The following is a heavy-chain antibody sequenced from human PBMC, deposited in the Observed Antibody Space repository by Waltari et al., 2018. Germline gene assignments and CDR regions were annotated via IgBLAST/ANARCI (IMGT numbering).Heavy chain of an antibody. V-gene: IGHV3-7*01. CDR1: GLTFSNHW. CDR2: IKQKGVDK. D-gene: IGHD4-17*01. CDR3: GDGPF. Sequence: EVQVVESGGDFVQPGGSLRLSCVASGLTFSNHWMSWVRQAPGKGLEWVAYIKQKGVDKQYIDSVKGRFTISRDNAKNSVYLQMNSLRVEDTAIYYCGDGPFWGQGTLVAVSS. J-gene: IGHJ4*02.